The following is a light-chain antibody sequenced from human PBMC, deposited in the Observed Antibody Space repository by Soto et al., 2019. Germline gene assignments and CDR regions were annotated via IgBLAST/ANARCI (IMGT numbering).Light chain of an antibody. CDR3: TSYAGSNIWV. CDR2: EVS. J-gene: IGLJ3*02. V-gene: IGLV2-8*01. CDR1: SSDVGAYNY. Sequence: QSALTQAPSASGSPRQSVTISCTGTSSDVGAYNYVSWYQQYPGKAPKLMIYEVSKRPSGVPDRFSGSKSGKTASLTVSGLQPEDEADYYCTSYAGSNIWVFGGGTKLTVL.